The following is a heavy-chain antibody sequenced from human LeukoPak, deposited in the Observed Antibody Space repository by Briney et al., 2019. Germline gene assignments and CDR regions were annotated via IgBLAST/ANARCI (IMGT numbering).Heavy chain of an antibody. CDR3: ATPYCSSLSCLDVFNI. CDR1: GVSISDGRYY. J-gene: IGHJ3*02. V-gene: IGHV4-31*03. Sequence: PSQTLSLTCSVSGVSISDGRYYWTWIRQRPGKGLEWIGYKYYSGSAKYNPSLKSRLTISIDTPKNQFSLHLSSVTAAATAIYYCATPYCSSLSCLDVFNIWGQGTMVTVSS. CDR2: KYYSGSA. D-gene: IGHD2-2*01.